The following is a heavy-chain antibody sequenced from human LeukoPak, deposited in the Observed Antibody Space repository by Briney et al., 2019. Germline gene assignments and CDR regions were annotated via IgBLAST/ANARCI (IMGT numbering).Heavy chain of an antibody. CDR2: IIPIFGTA. J-gene: IGHJ4*02. V-gene: IGHV1-69*06. Sequence: ASVKVSCKASGGTFSSYAISWVRQAPGQGLEWMGGIIPIFGTANYAQKFQGRVTITADKSTSTAYMELSSLRSEDTAVYYCARDRTGIFPDYWGQGTLVTVSS. D-gene: IGHD2-15*01. CDR3: ARDRTGIFPDY. CDR1: GGTFSSYA.